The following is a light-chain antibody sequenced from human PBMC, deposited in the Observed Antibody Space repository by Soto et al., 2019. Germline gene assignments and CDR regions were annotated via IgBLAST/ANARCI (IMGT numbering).Light chain of an antibody. CDR1: QSFSNN. J-gene: IGKJ4*01. CDR3: QQYNNWPLT. CDR2: GAS. Sequence: EIVMTQSPGTLSGSPGERATLSCRASQSFSNNLAWYQQKPGQAPRLLIYGASTRATGIPARFSGSGSGTEFTLTISSLQSEDFGVYYCQQYNNWPLTFGGGTKVEIK. V-gene: IGKV3-15*01.